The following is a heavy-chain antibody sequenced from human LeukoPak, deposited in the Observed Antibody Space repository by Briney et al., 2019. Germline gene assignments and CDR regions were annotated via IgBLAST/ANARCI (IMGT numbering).Heavy chain of an antibody. CDR3: ARGTLFSGWSYYFDY. CDR2: VYYSGTT. D-gene: IGHD6-19*01. J-gene: IGHJ4*02. CDR1: GGSISLSYYY. Sequence: SETLSLTCSVSGGSISLSYYYWGWIRQPPGKALEWIGSVYYSGTTSYNPSLKSRVTISVDMSKNHFSLRLSSVTAADTAMYYCARGTLFSGWSYYFDYWGQGKPGHRLL. V-gene: IGHV4-39*07.